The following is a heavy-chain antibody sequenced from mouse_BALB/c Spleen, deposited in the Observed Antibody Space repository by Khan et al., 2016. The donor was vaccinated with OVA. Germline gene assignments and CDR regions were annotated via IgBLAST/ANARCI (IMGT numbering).Heavy chain of an antibody. CDR2: INPTSGYT. Sequence: VQLQQSGAELAKPGASVKMSCKASGYTFTTYWMHWVKQRPGQGLEWIGYINPTSGYTDYHEKFKDRATLSADKSSSKAYMQLSSLTSEDSAVYYCTRDRIDYWGQGTTLTVSS. V-gene: IGHV1-7*01. CDR1: GYTFTTYW. CDR3: TRDRIDY. J-gene: IGHJ2*01.